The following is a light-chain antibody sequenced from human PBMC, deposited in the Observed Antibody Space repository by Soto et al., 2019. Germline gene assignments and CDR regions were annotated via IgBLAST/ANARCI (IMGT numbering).Light chain of an antibody. CDR3: QQSYGTPFT. V-gene: IGKV1-39*01. Sequence: DIQMTQSPSSLSASVGDRVTITCRASQTISNYINWYQQRPGKAPKLLIYSASSLQSGVPSRFSGSGSGTDFTLTISSLQPEDFVTYYCQQSYGTPFTFGGGTKVEIK. J-gene: IGKJ4*01. CDR2: SAS. CDR1: QTISNY.